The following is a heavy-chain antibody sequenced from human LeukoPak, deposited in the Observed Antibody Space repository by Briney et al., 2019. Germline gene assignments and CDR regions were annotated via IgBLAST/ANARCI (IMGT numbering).Heavy chain of an antibody. Sequence: SVKVSCKASGGTFSSYAISWVRQAPGQGLEWMGRIIPIFGIANYAQKFQGRVTITADKSTSTAYMELSSLRSEDTAVYYCARVNYNPRYYDFWSGYSDPNWFDPWGQGTLVTVSS. J-gene: IGHJ5*02. CDR3: ARVNYNPRYYDFWSGYSDPNWFDP. D-gene: IGHD3-3*01. CDR2: IIPIFGIA. V-gene: IGHV1-69*04. CDR1: GGTFSSYA.